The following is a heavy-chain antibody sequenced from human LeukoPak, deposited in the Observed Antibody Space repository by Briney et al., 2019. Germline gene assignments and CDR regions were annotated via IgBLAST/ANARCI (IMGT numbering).Heavy chain of an antibody. CDR1: GFTFSSYW. CDR2: IKQDGSEK. J-gene: IGHJ6*02. Sequence: GGSLRLSCAVSGFTFSSYWMNWVRQAPGKGLEWVANIKQDGSEKYYVDSVKGRFTVSRDNAKNSLYLQMNSLRAEDTAVYYCARETGDYGGNFYYYGMDVWGQGTTATVSS. D-gene: IGHD4-23*01. V-gene: IGHV3-7*01. CDR3: ARETGDYGGNFYYYGMDV.